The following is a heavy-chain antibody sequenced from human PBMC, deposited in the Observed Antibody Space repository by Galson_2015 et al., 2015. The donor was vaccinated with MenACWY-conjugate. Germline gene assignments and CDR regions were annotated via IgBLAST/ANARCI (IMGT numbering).Heavy chain of an antibody. CDR3: ARGLRRDGDDGDY. V-gene: IGHV3-48*03. J-gene: IGHJ4*02. Sequence: SLRLSCAASGFTFSTYEMNWVRQAPGKGLEWVSYITGSGSTIYYADSVKGRFTISRDNAKNSLYLQMNSLRTEDTAVYYCARGLRRDGDDGDYWGQGTLVTVSS. CDR2: ITGSGSTI. CDR1: GFTFSTYE. D-gene: IGHD4-17*01.